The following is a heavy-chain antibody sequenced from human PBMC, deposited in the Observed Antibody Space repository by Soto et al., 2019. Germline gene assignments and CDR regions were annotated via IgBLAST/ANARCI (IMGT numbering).Heavy chain of an antibody. Sequence: SATLSLTCTLPGASISGYYRSWIRQSPEKGLEYIGYISYSGSTNYNPSLKSRVTTSLDTSKNQFSLKLSSVTAADTAIYYCASLNFDILTGYYAFDLWGQGTMVT. J-gene: IGHJ3*01. CDR1: GASISGYY. CDR3: ASLNFDILTGYYAFDL. CDR2: ISYSGST. D-gene: IGHD3-9*01. V-gene: IGHV4-59*08.